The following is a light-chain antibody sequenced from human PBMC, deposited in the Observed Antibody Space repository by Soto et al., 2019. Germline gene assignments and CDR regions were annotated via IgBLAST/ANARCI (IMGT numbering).Light chain of an antibody. CDR2: AAS. J-gene: IGKJ1*01. Sequence: DIQMTQSPSRLSASVGDRVTITCRASQSIGYWLAWYQQKPGKAPKLLIYAASTLETGVPSRFSGSGFGAEFTLTIASLQPDDSATYYCQQYNSFSQTLGRGTKVDTK. CDR1: QSIGYW. CDR3: QQYNSFSQT. V-gene: IGKV1-5*01.